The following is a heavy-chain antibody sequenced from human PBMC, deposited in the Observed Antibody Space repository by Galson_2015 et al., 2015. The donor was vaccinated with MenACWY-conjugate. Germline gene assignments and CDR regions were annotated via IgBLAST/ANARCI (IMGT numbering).Heavy chain of an antibody. CDR3: GRIGTPYNFGSP. V-gene: IGHV3-74*03. D-gene: IGHD1-1*01. CDR2: INPGGSST. CDR1: GFIFNTYW. Sequence: SLRLSCAASGFIFNTYWMHWVRQAPGKGLVWVSRINPGGSSTTYADSVKGRFTISRDNAKTTLYLQMNSLRAEDTAMYYCGRIGTPYNFGSPWGQGTLVTVSS. J-gene: IGHJ5*02.